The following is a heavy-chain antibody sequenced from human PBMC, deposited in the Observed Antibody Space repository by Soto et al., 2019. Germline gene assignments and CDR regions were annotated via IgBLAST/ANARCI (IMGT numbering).Heavy chain of an antibody. V-gene: IGHV4-4*02. CDR2: IYHSGST. D-gene: IGHD3-10*01. Sequence: QVQLQESGPGLVKPSGTLSLTCAVSGGSISSSNWWSWVRQPPGKGLEWIGEIYHSGSTNYNPSLKSRVTISVDKSKNQFSLKLSSVTAADTAVYYCARDSGSSGSYYKNGPFDYWGQGTLVTVSS. CDR1: GGSISSSNW. CDR3: ARDSGSSGSYYKNGPFDY. J-gene: IGHJ4*02.